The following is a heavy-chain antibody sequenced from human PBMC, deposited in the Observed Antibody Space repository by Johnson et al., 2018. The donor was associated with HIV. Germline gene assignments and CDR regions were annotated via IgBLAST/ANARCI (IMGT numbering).Heavy chain of an antibody. V-gene: IGHV3-11*04. D-gene: IGHD1-7*01. CDR1: GFTFSDYY. Sequence: QVQLVESGGGLVNPGGSLRLSCAASGFTFSDYYMSWIRQAPGKGLEWVSYISRSGNTMYYADSVQGRFTISRDNAKSSLYLQMNILRAEDTAVYYCARVGSYNWNYDGAFDIWGRGTMVTVSS. CDR3: ARVGSYNWNYDGAFDI. J-gene: IGHJ3*02. CDR2: ISRSGNTM.